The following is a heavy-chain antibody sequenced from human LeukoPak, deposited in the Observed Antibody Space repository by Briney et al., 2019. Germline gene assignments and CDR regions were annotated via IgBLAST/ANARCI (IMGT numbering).Heavy chain of an antibody. CDR2: INHSGST. V-gene: IGHV4-59*01. CDR3: ARDRVYSYGFDY. CDR1: GGSISSYY. J-gene: IGHJ4*02. Sequence: PSETLSLTCTVSGGSISSYYWSWIRQPPGKGLEWIGEINHSGSTNYNPSLKSRVTISLDTSKNQFSLKLSSVTAADTAVYYCARDRVYSYGFDYWGQGTLVTVSS. D-gene: IGHD5-18*01.